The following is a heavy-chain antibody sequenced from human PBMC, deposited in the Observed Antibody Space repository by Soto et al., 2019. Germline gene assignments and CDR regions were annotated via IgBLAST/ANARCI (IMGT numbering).Heavy chain of an antibody. V-gene: IGHV3-30*18. J-gene: IGHJ4*02. Sequence: PGGSLRLSCAASGFTFSSYGMHWVRQAPGKGLEWVAVISYDGSNKYYADSVKGRFTISRDNSKNTLYLQMNSLRAEDTAVYYCANGYGDYSSYWGQGTLVTVSS. CDR2: ISYDGSNK. D-gene: IGHD4-17*01. CDR3: ANGYGDYSSY. CDR1: GFTFSSYG.